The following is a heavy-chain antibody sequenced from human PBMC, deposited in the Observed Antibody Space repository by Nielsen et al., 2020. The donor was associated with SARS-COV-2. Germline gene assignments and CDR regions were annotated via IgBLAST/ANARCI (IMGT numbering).Heavy chain of an antibody. J-gene: IGHJ5*02. V-gene: IGHV1-46*01. CDR3: ARGAPGFVVVVAATVWFDP. Sequence: WVRQAPGQGLEWMGIINPSGGSTSYAQKFQGRVTMTRDTSTSTVYMELSSLRSEDTAVYYCARGAPGFVVVVAATVWFDPWGQGTLVTVSS. CDR2: INPSGGST. D-gene: IGHD2-15*01.